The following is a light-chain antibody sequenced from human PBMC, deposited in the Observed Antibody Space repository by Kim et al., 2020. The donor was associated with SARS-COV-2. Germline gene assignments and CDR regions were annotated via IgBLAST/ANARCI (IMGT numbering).Light chain of an antibody. Sequence: SLSPRERATLSCRATQSVSSSFLAWYQQKPGQAPRLLIYGASSRATGIPDRFSGSGSGTDFTLTISRLEPEDFAVYYCQQYSSSYTFGQGTKLEI. J-gene: IGKJ2*01. CDR3: QQYSSSYT. CDR1: QSVSSSF. CDR2: GAS. V-gene: IGKV3-20*01.